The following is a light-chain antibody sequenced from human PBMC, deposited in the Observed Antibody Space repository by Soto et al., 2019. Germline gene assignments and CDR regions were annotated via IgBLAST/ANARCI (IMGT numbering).Light chain of an antibody. CDR2: AAS. J-gene: IGKJ1*01. CDR3: LQDYNYPRT. Sequence: IRMTQSPSTLSAFVGDRVTITCRASQSISLSLAWYQQKPGKAPKLLIYAASSLQSGVPSRFRGSGSGTDFTLTISSLKPEDFETYYCLQDYNYPRTFGQGTKVDIK. CDR1: QSISLS. V-gene: IGKV1-6*02.